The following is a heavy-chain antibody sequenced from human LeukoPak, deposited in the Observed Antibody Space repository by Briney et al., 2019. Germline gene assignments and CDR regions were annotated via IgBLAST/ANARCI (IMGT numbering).Heavy chain of an antibody. CDR1: GFTFSSYG. Sequence: PGRSLRLSCAASGFTFSSYGMHWVRQAPGKGLEWVAVIWYDGSNKYYADSVKGRFTISRDNSKNTLYLQMNSLRAEDTAVYYCARGSKRYSNYLDAFDIWGQGTMVTVSS. D-gene: IGHD4-11*01. V-gene: IGHV3-33*01. J-gene: IGHJ3*02. CDR2: IWYDGSNK. CDR3: ARGSKRYSNYLDAFDI.